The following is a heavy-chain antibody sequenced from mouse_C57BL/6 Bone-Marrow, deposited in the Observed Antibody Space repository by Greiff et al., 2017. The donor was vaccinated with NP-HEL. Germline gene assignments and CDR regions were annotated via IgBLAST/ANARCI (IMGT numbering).Heavy chain of an antibody. CDR1: GYPFTDYE. CDR3: TPSYYGYGYWYFGV. CDR2: IDPETGGP. J-gene: IGHJ1*03. D-gene: IGHD2-2*01. Sequence: VQLQQPGAALVRPGASVTLSCKASGYPFTDYEMHWVKQTPVHGLKWIGAIDPETGGPAYNQKFKGKAILTADKSSSTAYMQLSSMTSEDSAVYYCTPSYYGYGYWYFGVWGTATTVTVSS. V-gene: IGHV1-15*01.